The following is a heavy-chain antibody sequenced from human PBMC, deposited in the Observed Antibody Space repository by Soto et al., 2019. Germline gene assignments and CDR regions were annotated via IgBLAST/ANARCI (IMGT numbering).Heavy chain of an antibody. CDR3: ARDRLILGYWSGGSCYFDY. V-gene: IGHV1-18*01. J-gene: IGHJ4*02. Sequence: QVQLVQSGAEVKKPGASVKVSCKASGYTFTSYGISWVRQAPGQGLEWMGWISAYNGNTNYAQKLQGRVTMTTDTSTSTAYMELRSLRSDDTAVYYCARDRLILGYWSGGSCYFDYWGQGTLVTVSS. D-gene: IGHD2-15*01. CDR1: GYTFTSYG. CDR2: ISAYNGNT.